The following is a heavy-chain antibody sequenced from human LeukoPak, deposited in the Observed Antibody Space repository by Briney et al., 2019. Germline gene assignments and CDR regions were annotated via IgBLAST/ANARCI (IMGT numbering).Heavy chain of an antibody. CDR3: ASNERLPDHAFDI. Sequence: PSETLSLTCTVSGGSISRYYWSWIRQPAGKGLEWIGRIHTTGGTRYNPSLKSRVTISVDTSKNQFSLKLSSVTAADTAVYYCASNERLPDHAFDIWGQGTMVTVSS. CDR1: GGSISRYY. J-gene: IGHJ3*02. D-gene: IGHD2-8*01. CDR2: IHTTGGT. V-gene: IGHV4-4*07.